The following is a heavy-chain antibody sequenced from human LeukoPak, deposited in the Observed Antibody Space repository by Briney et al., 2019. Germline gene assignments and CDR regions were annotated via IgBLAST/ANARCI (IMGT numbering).Heavy chain of an antibody. CDR3: ARQGTGLDY. J-gene: IGHJ4*02. V-gene: IGHV3-53*01. CDR2: IHSVGDT. Sequence: PGGSLRLSCKVSGFTVSSNYMSWVRQAPGKGLEWVSIIHSVGDTFYADSVKGRFTISRDNSNNMVYLQMNSLTVEDTAVYYCARQGTGLDYWGQGTLVTVPS. D-gene: IGHD1-1*01. CDR1: GFTVSSNY.